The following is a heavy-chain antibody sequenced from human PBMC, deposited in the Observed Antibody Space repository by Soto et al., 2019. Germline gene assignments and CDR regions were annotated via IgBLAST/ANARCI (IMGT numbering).Heavy chain of an antibody. CDR2: ISAYNGNT. CDR1: GYTFTSYG. V-gene: IGHV1-18*01. Sequence: ASVKVSCKASGYTFTSYGISWVRQAPGQGLEWMGWISAYNGNTNYAQKLQGRVTMTTDTSTSTAYMELRSLRSDDTAVYYCASESGTLWPSYGMDVWGQGTKVTVYS. D-gene: IGHD1-1*01. J-gene: IGHJ6*02. CDR3: ASESGTLWPSYGMDV.